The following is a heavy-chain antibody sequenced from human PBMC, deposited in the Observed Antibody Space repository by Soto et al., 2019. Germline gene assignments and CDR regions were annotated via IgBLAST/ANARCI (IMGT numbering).Heavy chain of an antibody. Sequence: PSETLSLTCTVSGGSISSSSYYWGWIRQPPWKGLEWIGSIYYSGSTYYNPSLKSRVTISVDTSKNQFSLKLSSVTAADTAVYYCARHDLGYCSGGSCYPDPFVYWGQGXLVTVSS. CDR2: IYYSGST. CDR1: GGSISSSSYY. CDR3: ARHDLGYCSGGSCYPDPFVY. V-gene: IGHV4-39*01. D-gene: IGHD2-15*01. J-gene: IGHJ4*02.